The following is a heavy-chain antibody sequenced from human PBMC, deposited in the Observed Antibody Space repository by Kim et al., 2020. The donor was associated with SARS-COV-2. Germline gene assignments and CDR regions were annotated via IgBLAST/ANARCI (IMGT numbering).Heavy chain of an antibody. CDR1: GYTFTGYY. J-gene: IGHJ5*02. D-gene: IGHD1-26*01. CDR3: ARGRNSGSYYGYWFDP. Sequence: ASVKVSCKASGYTFTGYYMHWVRQAPGQGLEWMGWINPNSGGTNYAQKFQGRVTMTRDTSISTAYMELSRLRSDDTAVYYCARGRNSGSYYGYWFDPWGQGTLVTVSS. CDR2: INPNSGGT. V-gene: IGHV1-2*02.